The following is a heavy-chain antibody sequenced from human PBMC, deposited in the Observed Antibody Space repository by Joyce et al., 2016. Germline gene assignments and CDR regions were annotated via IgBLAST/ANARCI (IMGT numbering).Heavy chain of an antibody. V-gene: IGHV5-51*01. CDR1: GYSFTKYW. J-gene: IGHJ4*02. Sequence: EVQLVQSGAEVKKPGESLRISCTGSGYSFTKYWIGWVRQMPGKGLEWMGIIYPGDSDATNNPSFQGQVTISADKSITTAYLQWSSLEAADTAMYYCARGGTVVVPAAINFDYWGQGTLVTVSS. CDR2: IYPGDSDA. CDR3: ARGGTVVVPAAINFDY. D-gene: IGHD2-2*02.